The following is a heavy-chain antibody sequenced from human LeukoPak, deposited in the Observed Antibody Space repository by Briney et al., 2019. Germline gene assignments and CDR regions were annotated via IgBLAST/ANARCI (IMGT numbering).Heavy chain of an antibody. CDR1: GYTFTGYY. Sequence: ALVKVSCKASGYTFTGYYMHWVRQAPGQGLEWMGWINPNSGGTNYAQKFQGRVTMTRDTSISTAYMELSRLRSDDTAVYYCARDRDSSSWSLDYWGQGTLVTVSS. D-gene: IGHD6-13*01. J-gene: IGHJ4*02. CDR3: ARDRDSSSWSLDY. CDR2: INPNSGGT. V-gene: IGHV1-2*02.